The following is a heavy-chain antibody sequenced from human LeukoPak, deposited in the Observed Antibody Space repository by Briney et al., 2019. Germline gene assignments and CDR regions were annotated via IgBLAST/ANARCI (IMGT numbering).Heavy chain of an antibody. D-gene: IGHD6-19*01. CDR2: IYHSGST. J-gene: IGHJ4*02. CDR3: AREGGYSSGWPFDY. Sequence: SETLSLTCTVSGGSISSGYYWGWIRQPPGKGLEWIGSIYHSGSTYYNPSLKSRVTISVDTSKNQFSLKLSSVTAADTAVYYCAREGGYSSGWPFDYWGQGTLVTVSS. V-gene: IGHV4-38-2*02. CDR1: GGSISSGYY.